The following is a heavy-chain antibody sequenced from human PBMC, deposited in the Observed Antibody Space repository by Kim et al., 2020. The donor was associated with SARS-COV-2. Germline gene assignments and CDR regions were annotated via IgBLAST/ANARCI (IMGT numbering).Heavy chain of an antibody. D-gene: IGHD6-19*01. J-gene: IGHJ4*02. CDR2: INHSGST. CDR1: GGSFSGYY. CDR3: ARSPRRPSGPPLAY. Sequence: SETLSLTCAVSGGSFSGYYWSWIRQPPGKGLEWIGEINHSGSTNYNPSLKSRVTISVDTSKNQFSLKLSSVTAADTAVYYCARSPRRPSGPPLAYWGQ. V-gene: IGHV4-34*01.